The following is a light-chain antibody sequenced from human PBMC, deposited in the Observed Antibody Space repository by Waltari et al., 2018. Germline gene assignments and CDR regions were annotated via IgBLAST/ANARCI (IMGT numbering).Light chain of an antibody. CDR1: TSNIGNNF. CDR2: RDS. V-gene: IGLV1-47*01. Sequence: QSVLTQPPSASAAPGQRVNISCSGSTSNIGNNFVYWYQQLPGTAPRLVIHRDSQRPSGIPDRVSGSKSGTSASLAISGLRSEDEADYYCASWDDILIGRLFGGGTKLTVL. CDR3: ASWDDILIGRL. J-gene: IGLJ2*01.